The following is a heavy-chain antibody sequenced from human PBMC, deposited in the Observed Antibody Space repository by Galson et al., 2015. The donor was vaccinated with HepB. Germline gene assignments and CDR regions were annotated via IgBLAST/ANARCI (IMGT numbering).Heavy chain of an antibody. V-gene: IGHV3-21*04. J-gene: IGHJ3*01. D-gene: IGHD1-1*01. CDR3: ARNTNGIDAFDV. CDR1: GFTFSAYT. CDR2: ISSSSTYI. Sequence: SLRLSCAASGFTFSAYTFNWVRQTPEKGLEWVSYISSSSTYINYADSLAGRFTVSRDNSKDSLFLQMNSLRAEDTAVYYCARNTNGIDAFDVWGRGTVVTVSS.